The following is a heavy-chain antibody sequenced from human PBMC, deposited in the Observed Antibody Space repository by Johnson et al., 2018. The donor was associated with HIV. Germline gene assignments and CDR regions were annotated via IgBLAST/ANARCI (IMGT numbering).Heavy chain of an antibody. CDR3: AKDQQGGVKNFDM. CDR2: IYSGGST. Sequence: EVQLVESGGGLIQPGGSLRLSCAASGFTVSSNYMSWVRQAPGKGLEWVSVIYSGGSTYYADSVKGRFTISRDNSKNTLYLQMNSLRAEDTAVYYCAKDQQGGVKNFDMWGQGTMVTVSS. D-gene: IGHD3-16*01. CDR1: GFTVSSNY. J-gene: IGHJ3*02. V-gene: IGHV3-53*01.